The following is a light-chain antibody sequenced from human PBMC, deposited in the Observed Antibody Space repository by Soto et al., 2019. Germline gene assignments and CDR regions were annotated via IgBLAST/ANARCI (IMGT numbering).Light chain of an antibody. CDR3: QQYGSSPAT. V-gene: IGKV3-20*01. CDR1: QSVSSSY. Sequence: EIVLTQSPGTLSLSPGERATLSCRASQSVSSSYLAWYQQKPGQAPRVLIYGASSRATGIPDRFSGSGSGTDFTLTISRLEPEDFAVYYCQQYGSSPATLGQGTKVEVK. J-gene: IGKJ1*01. CDR2: GAS.